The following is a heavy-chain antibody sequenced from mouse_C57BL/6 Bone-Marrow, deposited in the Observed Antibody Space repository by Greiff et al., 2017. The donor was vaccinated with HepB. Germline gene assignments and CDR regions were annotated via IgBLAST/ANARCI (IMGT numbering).Heavy chain of an antibody. D-gene: IGHD2-1*01. Sequence: QVQLQQSGPGILQPSQTLSLTCSFSGFSLSTFGMGVGWIRQPSGKGLEWLAHIWWDDDKYYNPALKSRLTISKDTSKNQVFLKIANVDTADTATYYCARIVIYYGNPFAYWGQGTLVTVSA. CDR1: GFSLSTFGMG. CDR2: IWWDDDK. CDR3: ARIVIYYGNPFAY. V-gene: IGHV8-8*01. J-gene: IGHJ3*01.